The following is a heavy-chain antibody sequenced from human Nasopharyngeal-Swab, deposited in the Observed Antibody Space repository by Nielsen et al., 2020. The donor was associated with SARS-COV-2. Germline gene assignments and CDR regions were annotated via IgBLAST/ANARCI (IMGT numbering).Heavy chain of an antibody. V-gene: IGHV3-64D*08. CDR2: ISSNGGST. CDR3: ARGGGSSSSAPFDY. Sequence: VRQAPGKGLEYVSAISSNGGSTYYADSVKGRFTISRDNSKNTLYLQMSSLRAEDTAVYYCARGGGSSSSAPFDYWGQGTLVTVSS. J-gene: IGHJ4*02. D-gene: IGHD6-6*01.